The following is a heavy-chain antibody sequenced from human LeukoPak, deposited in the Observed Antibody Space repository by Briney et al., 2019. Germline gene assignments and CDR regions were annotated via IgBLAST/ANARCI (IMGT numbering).Heavy chain of an antibody. CDR1: AYTFTAYF. J-gene: IGHJ4*02. Sequence: ASVTVSCKTSAYTFTAYFIHWVRQAPGQGLEWMGWINPNSGGTNYAQKFQGRVSMTRDTSITTAYMELSSLTSDDTAVYYCARASYGYPFYWGQGTLVTVSS. V-gene: IGHV1-2*02. CDR2: INPNSGGT. D-gene: IGHD3-16*01. CDR3: ARASYGYPFY.